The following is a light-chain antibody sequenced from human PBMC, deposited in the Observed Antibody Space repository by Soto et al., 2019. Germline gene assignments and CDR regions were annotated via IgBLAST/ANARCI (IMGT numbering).Light chain of an antibody. Sequence: QSALTQPASVSGSPGQSITVSCTGTSSDVGLYNYVSWYQQHPGKVPKLMIYDVSYRPSGVSSRFSGSKSGNTASLTISGLQAEDEADYYCSSYTSSGTRLFGGGTKLTVL. V-gene: IGLV2-14*03. CDR2: DVS. CDR1: SSDVGLYNY. J-gene: IGLJ2*01. CDR3: SSYTSSGTRL.